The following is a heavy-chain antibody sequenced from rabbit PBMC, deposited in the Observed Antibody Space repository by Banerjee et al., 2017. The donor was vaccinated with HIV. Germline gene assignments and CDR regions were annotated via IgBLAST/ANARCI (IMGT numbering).Heavy chain of an antibody. CDR3: ARGLVAGVLDL. CDR2: IYPDYGST. V-gene: IGHV1S45*01. CDR1: GIDFSNYG. Sequence: QEQLVESGGSLVTLGGSLKLSCKASGIDFSNYGISWVRQAPGKGLEWIAYIYPDYGSTHYASWAKGRFTISKTSSTTVTLQMTSLTAADTATYFCARGLVAGVLDLWGQGTLVTVS. D-gene: IGHD3-3*01. J-gene: IGHJ3*01.